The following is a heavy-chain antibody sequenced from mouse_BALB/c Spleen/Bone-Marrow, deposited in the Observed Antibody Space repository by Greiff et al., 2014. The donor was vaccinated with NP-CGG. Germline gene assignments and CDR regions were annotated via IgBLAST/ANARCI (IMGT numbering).Heavy chain of an antibody. D-gene: IGHD1-1*01. Sequence: VQLVESGAELVKPGASVKLSCTASGFYIKDTYMHWVKQRPEQGLEWIGRIDPSNGNTKYDPKFQGKATITADTSSNTAYLQLSSLTSEDTAVYYCASYCYGSSYGFAYWGQGTLVTVSA. CDR1: GFYIKDTY. CDR2: IDPSNGNT. CDR3: ASYCYGSSYGFAY. V-gene: IGHV14-3*02. J-gene: IGHJ3*01.